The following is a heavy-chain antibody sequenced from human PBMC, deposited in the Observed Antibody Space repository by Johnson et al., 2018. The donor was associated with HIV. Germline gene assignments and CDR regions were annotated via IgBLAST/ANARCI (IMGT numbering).Heavy chain of an antibody. CDR2: IYSGRST. CDR3: ARDHQPGSSGLSGSLFDI. Sequence: VQLVESGGGLIQPGGSLRLSCAASGFTVSSNYMTWVRQAPGQGLEWVSVIYSGRSTYYADSVKDRFTISRDYSKNTLFLQMNSRRTEDTAVYYCARDHQPGSSGLSGSLFDIWGQVTMVTVSS. CDR1: GFTVSSNY. J-gene: IGHJ3*02. D-gene: IGHD3-22*01. V-gene: IGHV3-66*03.